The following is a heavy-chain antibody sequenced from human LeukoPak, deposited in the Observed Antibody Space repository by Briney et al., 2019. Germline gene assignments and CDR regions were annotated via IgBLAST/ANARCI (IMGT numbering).Heavy chain of an antibody. D-gene: IGHD2-21*02. CDR1: QFIFNNYA. J-gene: IGHJ4*02. CDR3: AKVGGDWSYYFDY. Sequence: GGSLRLSCAASQFIFNNYAMSWVRQAPGKGLEWVASISYDGVDKYYTDSVKGRFTISRDSSKNTLYLQMNSLRAEDTAVYYCAKVGGDWSYYFDYWGQGTLVTVSS. V-gene: IGHV3-30-3*01. CDR2: ISYDGVDK.